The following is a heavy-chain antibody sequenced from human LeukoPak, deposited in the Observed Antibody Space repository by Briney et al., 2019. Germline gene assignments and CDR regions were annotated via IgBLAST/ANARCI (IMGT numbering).Heavy chain of an antibody. J-gene: IGHJ4*02. Sequence: PGGSLRLSCAGSGFTFINYGMTWVRQAPGKGLEWVSSFGGGGTGIYYVDSMKGRFTISRDNSKNTLYLQMNSLRAEDTAVYYCAKSNRVGTSYSDYWGQGILVSVSS. V-gene: IGHV3-23*01. CDR1: GFTFINYG. D-gene: IGHD1-26*01. CDR2: FGGGGTGI. CDR3: AKSNRVGTSYSDY.